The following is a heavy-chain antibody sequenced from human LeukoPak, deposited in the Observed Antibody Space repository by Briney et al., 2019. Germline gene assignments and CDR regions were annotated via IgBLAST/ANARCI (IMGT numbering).Heavy chain of an antibody. CDR1: GGSFSGYY. V-gene: IGHV4-34*01. CDR2: INHSGNT. Sequence: SETLSLTCAVFGGSFSGYYWSWIRQPPGKGLEWIGEINHSGNTNYNPSLKSRVTISVDTSKNQFSLKLSSVTAADTAVYYCASSPSSSSMRFDPWGQGTLVTVSS. D-gene: IGHD6-13*01. CDR3: ASSPSSSSMRFDP. J-gene: IGHJ5*02.